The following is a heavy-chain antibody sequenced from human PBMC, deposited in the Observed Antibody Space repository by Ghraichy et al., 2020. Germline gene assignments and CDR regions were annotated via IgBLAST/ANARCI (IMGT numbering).Heavy chain of an antibody. Sequence: GGSLRLSCAASGVTFSSYGMHWVRQAPGKGLEWVAVISHDGSYKSYADSVKGRFTISRDSSINTLYLQMNSLRPEDTAVYYCAQGRGPTDPEWEYWGQGTLVTVSS. CDR3: AQGRGPTDPEWEY. V-gene: IGHV3-30*18. CDR2: ISHDGSYK. CDR1: GVTFSSYG. D-gene: IGHD1-26*01. J-gene: IGHJ4*02.